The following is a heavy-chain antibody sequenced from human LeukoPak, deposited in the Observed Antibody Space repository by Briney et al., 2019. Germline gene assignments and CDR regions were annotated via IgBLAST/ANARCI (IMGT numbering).Heavy chain of an antibody. CDR1: GGSFSGYY. J-gene: IGHJ5*02. V-gene: IGHV4-34*01. D-gene: IGHD3-22*01. CDR3: ARDKDDSSGYS. CDR2: IYHSGST. Sequence: SETLSLTCAVYGGSFSGYYWSWIRQPPGKGLEWIGEIYHSGSTNYNPSLKGRVTISVDKSKNQFSLKLSSVTAADTAVYYCARDKDDSSGYSWGQGTLVTVSS.